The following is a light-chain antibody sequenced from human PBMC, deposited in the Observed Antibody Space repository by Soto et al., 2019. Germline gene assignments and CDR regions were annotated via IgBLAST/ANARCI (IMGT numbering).Light chain of an antibody. J-gene: IGKJ4*01. Sequence: EIVLTQSPATLSLSPGERAALSCRASQRVSSYLPWYQQKPGQAPRLLIYDASKRTTGIPARFSGSGSGTDFTLTISSLEPEDFAVYFCQERSNWPSTFGGGTKVEI. CDR2: DAS. CDR1: QRVSSY. CDR3: QERSNWPST. V-gene: IGKV3-11*01.